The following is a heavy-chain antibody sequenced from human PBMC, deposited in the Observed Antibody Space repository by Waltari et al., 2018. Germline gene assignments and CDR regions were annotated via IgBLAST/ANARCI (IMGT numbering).Heavy chain of an antibody. Sequence: QLQLVQSGAEVNKPGASVKVSCKASGYTVTGYYIHWMRQSPDHVLEWMGWINPNSGGTNYAQKFQGRDTMTRDKSISTAYMGLSRLRSDDTAVYYCASLNRIAAAGLVDYWGQGTLVTVSS. CDR1: GYTVTGYY. D-gene: IGHD6-13*01. CDR3: ASLNRIAAAGLVDY. J-gene: IGHJ4*02. CDR2: INPNSGGT. V-gene: IGHV1-2*02.